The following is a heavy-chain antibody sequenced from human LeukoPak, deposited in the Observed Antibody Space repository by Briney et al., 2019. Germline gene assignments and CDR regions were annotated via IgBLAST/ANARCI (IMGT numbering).Heavy chain of an antibody. CDR1: GFTFSGYW. CDR2: ISPDGSVK. V-gene: IGHV3-7*02. J-gene: IGHJ3*02. Sequence: GGSLRLSCAASGFTFSGYWMSWVRQAPGKGLEWVASISPDGSVKHYVDSVKGRFTISRDNAENSLSLQMNSPRAEDTAVYFCARLLGMVTTFDIWGQGTVVTVSS. D-gene: IGHD5-24*01. CDR3: ARLLGMVTTFDI.